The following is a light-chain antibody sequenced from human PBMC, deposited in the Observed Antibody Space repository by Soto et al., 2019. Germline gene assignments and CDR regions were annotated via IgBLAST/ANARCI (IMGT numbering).Light chain of an antibody. CDR1: QSISTY. V-gene: IGKV3-11*01. Sequence: EIVLTQSPATLSLSAGERATLSCRASQSISTYLAWYQQKPGQAPRLLIYDASNRATGIPARFSGSGSGTAFTLSISSREPEDFAAYYCQQRHNRHLTFGGGTKVEIK. CDR2: DAS. J-gene: IGKJ4*01. CDR3: QQRHNRHLT.